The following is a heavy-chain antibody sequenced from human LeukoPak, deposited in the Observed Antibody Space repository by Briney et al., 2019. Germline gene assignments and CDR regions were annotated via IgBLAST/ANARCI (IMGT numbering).Heavy chain of an antibody. Sequence: PGGSLRLSCAASGFTFSSYEMNWVRQAPGKGLEWVSYISSSGSTIYYADSVKGRFTISRDNAKNSLYLQMNSLRAEDTAVYYCARGAGIAAAGSLDYWGQGTLVTVSS. CDR1: GFTFSSYE. D-gene: IGHD6-13*01. V-gene: IGHV3-48*03. CDR3: ARGAGIAAAGSLDY. J-gene: IGHJ4*02. CDR2: ISSSGSTI.